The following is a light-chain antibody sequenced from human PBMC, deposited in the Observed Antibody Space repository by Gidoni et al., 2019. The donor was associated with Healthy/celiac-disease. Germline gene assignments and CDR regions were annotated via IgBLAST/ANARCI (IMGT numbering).Light chain of an antibody. CDR3: QQRYSPPLT. CDR1: QSISSN. CDR2: AAS. J-gene: IGKJ1*01. Sequence: DIQMTQAPSALSASVGDRVTITCRASQSISSNLNWYQQKPGKAPKLLIYAASSLQSGVPSRFSCSGSWTAFTLPISSLQPADFATSYCQQRYSPPLTFGQGTKVEIK. V-gene: IGKV1-39*01.